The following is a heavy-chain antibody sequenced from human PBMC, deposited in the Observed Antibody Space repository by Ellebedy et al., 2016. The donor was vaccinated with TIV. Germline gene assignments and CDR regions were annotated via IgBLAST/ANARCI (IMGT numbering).Heavy chain of an antibody. D-gene: IGHD3-10*01. CDR1: GDYIGDDY. V-gene: IGHV4-59*08. CDR2: IDHSGTS. J-gene: IGHJ4*02. CDR3: ARQKYYLDV. Sequence: SETLSLXXTVSGDYIGDDYWSWIRQPPGKPLEWIGYIDHSGTSSYNPSLRGRVTVSIDTSRNQLSLMLTSVSAADTAIYYCARQKYYLDVWGQGAQVTVAP.